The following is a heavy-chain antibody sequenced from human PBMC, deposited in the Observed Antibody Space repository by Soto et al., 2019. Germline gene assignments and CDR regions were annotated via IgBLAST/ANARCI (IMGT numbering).Heavy chain of an antibody. V-gene: IGHV4-59*01. CDR2: IHYTGST. Sequence: SETLSLTCTVSGGSMSRYYWTWIRQPPGKGLEWIGNIHYTGSTNYNPSLKSRVTILLGTSTSQFSLKVSSVTAADTAVYYRARDLTISSTDGPLDPWGHGTLVTVSS. J-gene: IGHJ5*02. CDR1: GGSMSRYY. D-gene: IGHD1-1*01. CDR3: ARDLTISSTDGPLDP.